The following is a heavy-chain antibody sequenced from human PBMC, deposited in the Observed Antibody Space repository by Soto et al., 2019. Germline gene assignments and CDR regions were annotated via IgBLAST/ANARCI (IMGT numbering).Heavy chain of an antibody. CDR3: ARGDYHDTSGPFSDAFDV. V-gene: IGHV3-11*01. J-gene: IGHJ3*01. Sequence: SLRLSCAASGFIFRDWFMSWIRQAPGKGLEWISYISKDSGRATRYADSVKGRFTISRDNAKNSLFLQMNNLTVEDTAVYYCARGDYHDTSGPFSDAFDVWGQGTMVTVSS. CDR1: GFIFRDWF. D-gene: IGHD3-22*01. CDR2: ISKDSGRAT.